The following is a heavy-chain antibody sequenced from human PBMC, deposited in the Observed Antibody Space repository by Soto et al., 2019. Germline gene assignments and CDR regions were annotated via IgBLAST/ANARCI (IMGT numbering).Heavy chain of an antibody. D-gene: IGHD6-13*01. CDR2: ISWNSGSI. Sequence: EVQLVESGGGLVQPGRSLRLSCAASGFTFDDYAMHWVRQAPGKGLEWVSGISWNSGSIGYADSVKGRFTISRDNAKNSLYLQMNSLRAEATALYYCAKSDSSSWYGRGLGAFDIWGQGTMVTVSS. CDR1: GFTFDDYA. CDR3: AKSDSSSWYGRGLGAFDI. V-gene: IGHV3-9*01. J-gene: IGHJ3*02.